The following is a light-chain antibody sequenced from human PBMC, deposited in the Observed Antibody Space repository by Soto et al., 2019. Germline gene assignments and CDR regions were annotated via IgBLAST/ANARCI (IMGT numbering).Light chain of an antibody. Sequence: DIQMTQSPSSLSASAGDRVTITCRASENIRTYLNWYQQKPGKAPEVLIYAASKLQSGVPLRFSGSGSGTDFTLNISSLQPEDFATYFCQQTYSSPWTFGQGTKVEIK. CDR2: AAS. CDR1: ENIRTY. J-gene: IGKJ1*01. V-gene: IGKV1-39*01. CDR3: QQTYSSPWT.